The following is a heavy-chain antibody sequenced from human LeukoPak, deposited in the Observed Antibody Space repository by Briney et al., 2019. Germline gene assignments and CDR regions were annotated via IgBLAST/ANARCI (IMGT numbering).Heavy chain of an antibody. V-gene: IGHV3-43*02. J-gene: IGHJ4*02. CDR3: ARSTKGRIQLWLRPFDY. CDR2: ISGDASST. Sequence: PGASLRLSCAASGFTFDDYAMHWVRQGPGKSLEWVSLISGDASSTKYADSVKGRFTISRDNSKNSLFLQMNSLRAEDTAVYYCARSTKGRIQLWLRPFDYWGQGTLVTVSS. D-gene: IGHD5-18*01. CDR1: GFTFDDYA.